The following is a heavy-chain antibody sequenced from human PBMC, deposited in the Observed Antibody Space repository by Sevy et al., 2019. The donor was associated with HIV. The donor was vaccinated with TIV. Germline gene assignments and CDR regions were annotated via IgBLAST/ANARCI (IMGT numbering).Heavy chain of an antibody. Sequence: GGSLRLSCTTSGFIFSNAWMNWVRQAPGKGLEWVGRIKSKYDGGKTDYAAPVKGRCTVSRDDSKNTVYLQMNSLKTEDTAIYYCATVGYYFDYWGQGTLVTVSS. D-gene: IGHD3-22*01. V-gene: IGHV3-15*07. CDR2: IKSKYDGGKT. J-gene: IGHJ4*02. CDR3: ATVGYYFDY. CDR1: GFIFSNAW.